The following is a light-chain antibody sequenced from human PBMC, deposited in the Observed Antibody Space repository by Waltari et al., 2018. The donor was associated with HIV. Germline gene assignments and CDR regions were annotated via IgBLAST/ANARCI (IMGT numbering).Light chain of an antibody. CDR1: SLRSYY. Sequence: SSELTQDPAVSVALGQTVRITCQGDSLRSYYASWYQQKPGQAPLLFIDGKNNRPSGIPDRFSGSSSGNTASLTITGAQAEDEADYYCNSRDSSGNHVVFGGGTKLTVL. J-gene: IGLJ2*01. V-gene: IGLV3-19*01. CDR2: GKN. CDR3: NSRDSSGNHVV.